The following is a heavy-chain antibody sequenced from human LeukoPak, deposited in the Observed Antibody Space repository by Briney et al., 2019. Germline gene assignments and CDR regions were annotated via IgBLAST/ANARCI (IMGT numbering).Heavy chain of an antibody. Sequence: PSETLSLTCTVSGGSINSYYWSWTRQPPGKGLEWIGYIHYSGSTDYNPSLKSRVSISADTSKNQFSLRLNSVTAADTAVYYCARVDTVTTTFDYWGQGTLVTVSS. J-gene: IGHJ4*02. CDR2: IHYSGST. D-gene: IGHD4-17*01. CDR1: GGSINSYY. CDR3: ARVDTVTTTFDY. V-gene: IGHV4-59*01.